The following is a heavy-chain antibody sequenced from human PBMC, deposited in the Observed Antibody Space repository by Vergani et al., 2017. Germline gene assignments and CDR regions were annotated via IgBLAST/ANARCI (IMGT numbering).Heavy chain of an antibody. D-gene: IGHD3-3*01. V-gene: IGHV4-39*07. CDR1: GGSISSSSYY. CDR2: IYYSWST. Sequence: QLQLQESGPGLVKPSETLSLTCTVSGGSISSSSYYWGWIRQPPGKGLEWIGSIYYSWSTYYNPSLKSRVTISVDTSKNQFSLKLSSVTAADTAVYYCAGSHITIFGVVNNWFDPWGQGTLVTVSS. J-gene: IGHJ5*02. CDR3: AGSHITIFGVVNNWFDP.